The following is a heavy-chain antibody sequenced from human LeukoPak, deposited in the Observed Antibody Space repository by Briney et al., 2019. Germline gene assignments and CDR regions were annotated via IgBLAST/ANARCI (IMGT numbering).Heavy chain of an antibody. CDR2: ISYDGSNK. CDR1: GFTFSSYG. CDR3: TTDRLLWFGEYWS. D-gene: IGHD3-10*01. J-gene: IGHJ4*02. V-gene: IGHV3-30*03. Sequence: PGGSLRLSCAASGFTFSSYGMHWVRQAPGKGLEWVAVISYDGSNKYYADSVKGRFTISRDNSKNTLYLQMNSLKTEDTAVYYCTTDRLLWFGEYWSWGQGTLVTVSS.